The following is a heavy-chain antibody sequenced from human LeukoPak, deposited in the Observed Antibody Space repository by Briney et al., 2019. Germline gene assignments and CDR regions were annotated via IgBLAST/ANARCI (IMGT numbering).Heavy chain of an antibody. CDR2: INHSEST. V-gene: IGHV4-34*01. D-gene: IGHD3-10*01. J-gene: IGHJ4*02. CDR1: GGSFSGYY. CDR3: ARGGYSNSPKRITMVRGVITY. Sequence: SETLSLTCAVYGGSFSGYYWSWIRQPPGKGLEWIGEINHSESTNYNPSLKSRVTISVDTSKNQFSLKLSSVTAADTAVYYCARGGYSNSPKRITMVRGVITYWGQGTPVTVSS.